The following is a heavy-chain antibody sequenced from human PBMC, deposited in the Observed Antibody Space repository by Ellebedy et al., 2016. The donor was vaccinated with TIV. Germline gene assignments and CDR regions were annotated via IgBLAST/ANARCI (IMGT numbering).Heavy chain of an antibody. J-gene: IGHJ4*02. V-gene: IGHV3-21*01. CDR1: GLSFSYYA. CDR2: ISVGASYV. Sequence: GGSLRLXCAASGLSFSYYAMTWVRQAPGKGLEWVASISVGASYVYYADSVKGRFTISRDNARNTLYLQMNNLRAEDTAVYYCARGIHDRECSSARCDNYWGQGTQVTVSS. CDR3: ARGIHDRECSSARCDNY. D-gene: IGHD2-2*01.